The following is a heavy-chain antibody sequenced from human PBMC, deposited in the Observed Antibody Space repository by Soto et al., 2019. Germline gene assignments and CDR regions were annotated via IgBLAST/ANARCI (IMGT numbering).Heavy chain of an antibody. J-gene: IGHJ5*02. CDR3: GIAPAYSTGWYQGFDP. CDR1: GDTFSNSG. D-gene: IGHD6-19*01. V-gene: IGHV1-18*01. CDR2: ISVYNGNT. Sequence: QVQLVQSGAEVKKPGASVKVSCRAYGDTFSNSGVTWVRQAPGQGLEWMGWISVYNGNTIYGQNLKGRVTITTDTPATTPALDLRSLRSGATAGYCCGIAPAYSTGWYQGFDPWGQGTLVTVSS.